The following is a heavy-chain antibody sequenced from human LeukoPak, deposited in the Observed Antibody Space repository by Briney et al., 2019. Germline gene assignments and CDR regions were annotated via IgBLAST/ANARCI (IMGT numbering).Heavy chain of an antibody. CDR1: GYTFTSYG. J-gene: IGHJ6*03. V-gene: IGHV1-18*01. Sequence: ASVTVSCKASGYTFTSYGISWVRQAPGQGLEWMGWISAYNGNTNYAQKLQGRVTMTTDTSTSTAYMELRSLRSDDTAVYYCARDEYGFWSGYYYMDVWGKGTTVTVSS. D-gene: IGHD3-3*01. CDR3: ARDEYGFWSGYYYMDV. CDR2: ISAYNGNT.